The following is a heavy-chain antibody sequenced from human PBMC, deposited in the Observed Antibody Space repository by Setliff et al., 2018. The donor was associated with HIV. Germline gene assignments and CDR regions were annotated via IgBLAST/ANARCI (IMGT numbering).Heavy chain of an antibody. J-gene: IGHJ5*02. CDR2: LYHSGSA. CDR3: TRVRLLYSDSSPVWFDP. D-gene: IGHD3-22*01. CDR1: GASISSHNYY. V-gene: IGHV4-61*01. Sequence: SETLSLTCTVSGASISSHNYYWGWIRQPPGKGLEWIGYLYHSGSANYNPSLKSRVTISGDTSKNQFSLKLSSVTAADTAIYYCTRVRLLYSDSSPVWFDPWGQGTLVTVSS.